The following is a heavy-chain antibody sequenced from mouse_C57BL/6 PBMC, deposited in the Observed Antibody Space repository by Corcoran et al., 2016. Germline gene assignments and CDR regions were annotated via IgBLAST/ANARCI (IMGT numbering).Heavy chain of an antibody. D-gene: IGHD4-1*02. J-gene: IGHJ3*01. CDR2: IYWDDDK. CDR3: ARSQLGRFAY. V-gene: IGHV8-12*01. Sequence: QVTLKESGPGILQSSQTLSLTCSFSGFSLSTSGMGVSWIRQPSGKGLEWLAHIYWDDDKRYNPSLKSRLTISKDTSRNQVFLKITSVDTADTATYYCARSQLGRFAYWGQGTLVTVSA. CDR1: GFSLSTSGMG.